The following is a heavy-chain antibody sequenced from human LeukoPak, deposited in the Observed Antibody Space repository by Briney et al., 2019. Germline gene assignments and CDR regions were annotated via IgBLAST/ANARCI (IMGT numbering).Heavy chain of an antibody. CDR3: ARGSSSWGRSKDWFDP. CDR1: GFTFSSYD. Sequence: GGSLRLSCAASGFTFSSYDMHWVRQATGKGLEWVSAIGTAGDTYYPGSVKGRFTTSRENAKNSLYLQMNSLRAGDTAVYYCARGSSSWGRSKDWFDPWGQGTLVTVSS. D-gene: IGHD6-6*01. CDR2: IGTAGDT. V-gene: IGHV3-13*01. J-gene: IGHJ5*02.